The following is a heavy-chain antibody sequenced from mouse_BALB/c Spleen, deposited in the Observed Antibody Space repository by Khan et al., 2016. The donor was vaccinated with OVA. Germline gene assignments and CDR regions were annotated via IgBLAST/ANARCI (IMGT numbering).Heavy chain of an antibody. CDR3: ARRVLYGCFAY. CDR2: IDPSTGYT. CDR1: GYTFTTYW. D-gene: IGHD2-12*01. J-gene: IGHJ3*01. Sequence: QVQLKESGTELTKPGASLKMSCTASGYTFTTYWIHWVKQRPGQGLEWIGYIDPSTGYTEYNQKFKDKATLTADKSSSTAYMQLSSLTSDDSAVYCCARRVLYGCFAYWGQGTLVTVSA. V-gene: IGHV1-7*01.